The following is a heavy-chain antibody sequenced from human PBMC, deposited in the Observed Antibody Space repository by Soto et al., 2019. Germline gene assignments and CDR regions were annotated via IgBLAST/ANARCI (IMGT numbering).Heavy chain of an antibody. CDR2: IKQDGSEK. J-gene: IGHJ5*02. Sequence: EVQLVGSGGGLVQPGGSLRLSCAASGFTFSSYWMSWVRQAPGKGLEWVANIKQDGSEKYYVDSVKGRFPISRDNAKNSLYLQMNSLRADDTAVYYCARVSFMVVADRQFFGWFDPWGQGTLVTVSS. V-gene: IGHV3-7*01. D-gene: IGHD2-15*01. CDR3: ARVSFMVVADRQFFGWFDP. CDR1: GFTFSSYW.